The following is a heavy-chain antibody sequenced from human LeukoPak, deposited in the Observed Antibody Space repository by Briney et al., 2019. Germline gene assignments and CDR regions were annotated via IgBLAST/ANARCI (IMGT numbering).Heavy chain of an antibody. CDR1: GFTFSSYS. CDR2: ISSSSSTI. J-gene: IGHJ5*02. Sequence: PGGSLRLSCAASGFTFSSYSMNWVRQAPGKGLEWVSYISSSSSTIYYADSVKGRFTISRDNAENSLYLQMNSLRAEDTAVYYCARAPITIFGVVNWFDPWGQGTLVTVSS. V-gene: IGHV3-48*01. D-gene: IGHD3-3*01. CDR3: ARAPITIFGVVNWFDP.